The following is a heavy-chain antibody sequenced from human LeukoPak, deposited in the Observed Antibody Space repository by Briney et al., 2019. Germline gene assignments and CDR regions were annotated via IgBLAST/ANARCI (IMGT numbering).Heavy chain of an antibody. CDR2: INPNSGGT. J-gene: IGHJ4*02. CDR1: GYTFTNYG. CDR3: ARGRVWGYFDY. D-gene: IGHD7-27*01. V-gene: IGHV1-2*02. Sequence: ASVKVSCKASGYTFTNYGISWVRQAPGQGLEWMGWINPNSGGTNYAQKFQGRVTMTRDTSSRTAHMELSRLRSDDTAVYYCARGRVWGYFDYWGQGTLVTVSS.